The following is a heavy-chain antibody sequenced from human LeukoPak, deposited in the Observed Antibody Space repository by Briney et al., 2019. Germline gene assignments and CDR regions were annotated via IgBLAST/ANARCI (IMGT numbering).Heavy chain of an antibody. D-gene: IGHD2-8*02. CDR3: ARRRDYWVIDY. Sequence: SETLSLTCTVSGGSISRSYYWDWIRQPPGKGLGRIGSSIYYSGTTYYNPSLKSRVTISVDTSKNQFSLKLSSVTAADTAVYYCARRRDYWVIDYWGQGTLVTVSS. V-gene: IGHV4-39*01. J-gene: IGHJ4*02. CDR2: SIYYSGTT. CDR1: GGSISRSYY.